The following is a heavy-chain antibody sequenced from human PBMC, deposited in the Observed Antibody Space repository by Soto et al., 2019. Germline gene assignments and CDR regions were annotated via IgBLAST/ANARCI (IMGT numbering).Heavy chain of an antibody. J-gene: IGHJ4*02. Sequence: QVQLVQSGAEVKKPGASVKVSCKASGYTFTGYYMHSVRQAPGQGLEWMGWINPNSGGTNYAQKFQGWVTMTRDTSISTAYMELSRLRSDDTAVYYCARISYDSSGNSDYWGQGTLVTVSS. CDR2: INPNSGGT. CDR1: GYTFTGYY. CDR3: ARISYDSSGNSDY. D-gene: IGHD3-22*01. V-gene: IGHV1-2*04.